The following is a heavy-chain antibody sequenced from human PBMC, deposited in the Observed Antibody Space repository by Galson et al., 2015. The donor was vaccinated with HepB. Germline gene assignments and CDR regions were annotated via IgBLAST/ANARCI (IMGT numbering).Heavy chain of an antibody. Sequence: SLRLSCAASGFTFDDYTMHWVRQAPGKGLEWVSLISWDGGSTYYADSVKGRFTISRDNSKNSLYLQMNSLRTEDTALYYCAKGGQWEPTNPFDYWGQGTLVTVSS. J-gene: IGHJ4*02. D-gene: IGHD1-26*01. V-gene: IGHV3-43*01. CDR3: AKGGQWEPTNPFDY. CDR2: ISWDGGST. CDR1: GFTFDDYT.